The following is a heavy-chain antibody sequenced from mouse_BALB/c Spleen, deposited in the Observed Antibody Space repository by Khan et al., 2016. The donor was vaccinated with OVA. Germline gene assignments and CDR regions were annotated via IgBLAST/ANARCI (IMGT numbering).Heavy chain of an antibody. Sequence: VQLKQSGAELVRPGASVKLSCKASGFNIKDYYIHWVKQSPEQGLEWIGWIDPENGNTVYDPRFQGQASITADTSSNTAYLQLSSLTSEDPAVYYCPSCSRLYSDCWGQGTTLTVSS. J-gene: IGHJ2*01. CDR1: GFNIKDYY. V-gene: IGHV14-1*02. CDR3: PSCSRLYSDC. D-gene: IGHD1-1*01. CDR2: IDPENGNT.